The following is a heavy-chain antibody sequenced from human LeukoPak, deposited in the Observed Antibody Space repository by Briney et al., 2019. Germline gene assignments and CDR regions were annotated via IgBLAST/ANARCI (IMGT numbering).Heavy chain of an antibody. J-gene: IGHJ4*02. CDR3: ARLLGGKSYFDY. Sequence: SETLSLTCTVSGGSIPTKNFYWGWIRQAPGKGLEWIGSVFYSGRTYYNPSLKSRVTISVDRSKNQFSLKLSSVTAADTAVYYCARLLGGKSYFDYWGQGTLVTVSS. D-gene: IGHD3-10*01. CDR1: GGSIPTKNFY. V-gene: IGHV4-39*07. CDR2: VFYSGRT.